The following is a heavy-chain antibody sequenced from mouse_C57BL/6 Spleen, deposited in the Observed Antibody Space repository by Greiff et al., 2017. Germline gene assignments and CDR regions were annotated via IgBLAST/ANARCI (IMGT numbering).Heavy chain of an antibody. J-gene: IGHJ4*01. V-gene: IGHV5-4*01. CDR2: ISDGGSYT. Sequence: EVQVVESGGGLVKPGGSLKLSCAASGFTFSSYAMSWVRQTPEKRLEWVATISDGGSYTYYPDNVKGRFTISRDNAKNNLYLQMSHLKSEDTAMYYCARRGGHSNLYAMDYWGQGTSVTVSS. D-gene: IGHD2-5*01. CDR1: GFTFSSYA. CDR3: ARRGGHSNLYAMDY.